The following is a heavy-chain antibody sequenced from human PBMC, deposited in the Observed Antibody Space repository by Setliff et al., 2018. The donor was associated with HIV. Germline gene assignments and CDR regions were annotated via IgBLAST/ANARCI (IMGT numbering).Heavy chain of an antibody. CDR3: VREQDSPYF. CDR1: GYKFINYG. CDR2: ISVYNGNT. D-gene: IGHD3-22*01. J-gene: IGHJ4*02. V-gene: IGHV1-18*01. Sequence: ASVKVSCKASGYKFINYGITWVRQAPGQGLEWVGWISVYNGNTKFAQKFEGRVTLTTDTSTNTAYMEMRSLISDDTATYYCVREQDSPYFWGQGTLVTVSS.